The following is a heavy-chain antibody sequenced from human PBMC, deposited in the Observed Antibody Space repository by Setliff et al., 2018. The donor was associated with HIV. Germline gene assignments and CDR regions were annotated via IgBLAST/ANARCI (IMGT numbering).Heavy chain of an antibody. J-gene: IGHJ6*03. V-gene: IGHV1-46*01. CDR2: INPRGGST. CDR3: ARGGQYSGNYLPRDYYMDV. Sequence: ASVKVSCKASGYTFTNFYIHWVRQAPGQGLEWLGMINPRGGSTTYAQKFQGRVTMTSDTSTSTVYMDLSSLGSEDTAVYYCARGGQYSGNYLPRDYYMDVWGKGTTVTVSS. CDR1: GYTFTNFY. D-gene: IGHD1-26*01.